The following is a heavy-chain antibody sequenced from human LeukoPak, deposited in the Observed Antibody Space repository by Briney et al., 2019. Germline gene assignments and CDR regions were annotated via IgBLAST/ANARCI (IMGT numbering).Heavy chain of an antibody. V-gene: IGHV3-23*01. CDR2: ISGSGGST. CDR3: ANPDYDILTALDAFDI. J-gene: IGHJ3*02. Sequence: PGGSLRLSCAASGFTFSSYAMSWVRQAPGKGLEWVSAISGSGGSTYYADSVKGRFTISRDNPKNTLYLQMNSLRAEDTAVYYCANPDYDILTALDAFDIWGQGTMVTVSS. D-gene: IGHD3-9*01. CDR1: GFTFSSYA.